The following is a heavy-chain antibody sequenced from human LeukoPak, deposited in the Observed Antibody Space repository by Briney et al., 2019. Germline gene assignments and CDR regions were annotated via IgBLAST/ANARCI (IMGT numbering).Heavy chain of an antibody. Sequence: GSLRLSCAASGFTFSSYAMSWVRQPPGKGLEWIGSIYHSGSTYYNPSLKSRVTISVDTSKNQFSLKLSSVTAADTAVYYCARDDGWFDPWGQGTLVAVSS. CDR1: GFTFSSYA. CDR2: IYHSGST. CDR3: ARDDGWFDP. V-gene: IGHV4-38-2*02. J-gene: IGHJ5*02.